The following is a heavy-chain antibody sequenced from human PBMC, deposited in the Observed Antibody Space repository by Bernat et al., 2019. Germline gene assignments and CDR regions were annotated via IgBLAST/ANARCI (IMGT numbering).Heavy chain of an antibody. Sequence: EVQLLESGGGLVQPGGSLRLSCAASRFTFSSYAMNWVRQAPGKGLEWVAGIGTTISSVGRPYYADSVKGRFTLSRDNSKNTLYLQMNSLRAEDTAVYYCARDGARGSGNSYYGMDVWGQGTTVTVSS. CDR3: ARDGARGSGNSYYGMDV. D-gene: IGHD3-10*01. CDR1: RFTFSSYA. J-gene: IGHJ6*02. V-gene: IGHV3-23*01. CDR2: TISSVGRP.